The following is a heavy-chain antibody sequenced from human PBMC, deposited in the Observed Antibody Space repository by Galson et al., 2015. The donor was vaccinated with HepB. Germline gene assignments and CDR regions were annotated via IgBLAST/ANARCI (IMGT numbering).Heavy chain of an antibody. J-gene: IGHJ6*02. D-gene: IGHD3-10*01. CDR2: ISSDYRSK. CDR1: GFTFSNYH. CDR3: VRDRGGSGSYLSKFYDMDV. V-gene: IGHV3-48*03. Sequence: SLRLSCAGSGFTFSNYHMNWVRQAPGKGLEWVSYISSDYRSKYYADSVKGRFTISRDNAKNSLWLQMNSLRDEDTATYYCVRDRGGSGSYLSKFYDMDVWGQGTTVTVSS.